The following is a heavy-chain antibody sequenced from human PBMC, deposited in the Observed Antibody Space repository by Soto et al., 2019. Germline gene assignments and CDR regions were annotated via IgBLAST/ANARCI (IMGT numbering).Heavy chain of an antibody. CDR3: GRGRGIAAARNTAWVPGNRQRINWFDP. CDR1: GGSFSGYY. V-gene: IGHV4-34*01. Sequence: PSETLSLTCAVYGGSFSGYYWSWIRQPPGKGLEWIGEINHSGSTNYNPSLKSRVTISVDTSKNQFSLKLSSVTAADTAVYYCGRGRGIAAARNTAWVPGNRQRINWFDPWGQGTLVTVSS. D-gene: IGHD6-13*01. CDR2: INHSGST. J-gene: IGHJ5*02.